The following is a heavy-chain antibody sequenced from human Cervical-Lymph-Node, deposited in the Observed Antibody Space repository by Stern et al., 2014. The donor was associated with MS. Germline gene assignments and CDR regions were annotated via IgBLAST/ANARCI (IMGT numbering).Heavy chain of an antibody. J-gene: IGHJ6*01. Sequence: EVQLVESGGGLVQPGGSLRLSCAASGFTLSTYWMTWVRQAPGKGLEWVANIKRDGSEEYYVDSVKGRFTISRDNAKGSLFLQMNSLRAEDTAVYYCARDVCGGGSCYYPQTRYYYGMDVWGQGTTVTVSS. CDR3: ARDVCGGGSCYYPQTRYYYGMDV. V-gene: IGHV3-7*01. CDR2: IKRDGSEE. CDR1: GFTLSTYW. D-gene: IGHD2-15*01.